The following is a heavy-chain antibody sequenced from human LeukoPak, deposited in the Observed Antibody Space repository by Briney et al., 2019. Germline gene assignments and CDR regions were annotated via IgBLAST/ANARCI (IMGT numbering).Heavy chain of an antibody. Sequence: ASVKVSCKASGYTFTSYAMNWVRQAPGQGLEWMGWINTNTGNPTYAQGFTGRFVFSLDTSVSTAYLQISSLKAEDTAVYYCAREVAVAGRNSSGDYWGQGTLVTVPS. CDR1: GYTFTSYA. D-gene: IGHD6-19*01. CDR3: AREVAVAGRNSSGDY. J-gene: IGHJ4*02. V-gene: IGHV7-4-1*02. CDR2: INTNTGNP.